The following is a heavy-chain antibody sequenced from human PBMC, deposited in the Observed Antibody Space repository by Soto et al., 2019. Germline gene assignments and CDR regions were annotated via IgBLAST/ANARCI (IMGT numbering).Heavy chain of an antibody. D-gene: IGHD6-6*01. V-gene: IGHV6-1*01. J-gene: IGHJ5*02. Sequence: SQTLSLTCAISGDSVSSNSAAWNWIRQSPSRGLEWLGRTYYRSKWYNDYAVSVISRITINPDTSKNQFSLQLNSVTPEDTAVYFCARTLSSSAENWFDPWGQGTLVTVSS. CDR2: TYYRSKWYN. CDR3: ARTLSSSAENWFDP. CDR1: GDSVSSNSAA.